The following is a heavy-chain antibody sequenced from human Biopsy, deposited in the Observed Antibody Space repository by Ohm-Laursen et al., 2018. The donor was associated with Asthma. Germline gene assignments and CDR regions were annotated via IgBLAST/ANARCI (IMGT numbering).Heavy chain of an antibody. CDR2: INAVDGNT. J-gene: IGHJ3*01. CDR1: GYTFINYA. V-gene: IGHV1-3*01. Sequence: ASVNASCKASGYTFINYAIHWARQAPGQRLEWMGWINAVDGNTKYSQKFQGRVTITRDTSASTAYMDLRSLRSEDTAMYYCAKTYYDFLTGQVNDAFALWGQGTMVTVSS. D-gene: IGHD3-9*01. CDR3: AKTYYDFLTGQVNDAFAL.